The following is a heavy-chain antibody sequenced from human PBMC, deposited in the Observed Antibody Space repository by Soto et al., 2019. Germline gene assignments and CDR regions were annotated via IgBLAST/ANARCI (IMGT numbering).Heavy chain of an antibody. V-gene: IGHV3-33*01. CDR1: GFTFSSYG. CDR3: ARSASSSSAQLDY. D-gene: IGHD6-6*01. J-gene: IGHJ4*02. Sequence: GGSLRLSCAASGFTFSSYGMHWVRQAPGKGLEWVAVIWYDGSNKYYADSVKGRFTISRDNSKNTLYLQMTSLRAEDTAVYYCARSASSSSAQLDYWGQGTLVTVSS. CDR2: IWYDGSNK.